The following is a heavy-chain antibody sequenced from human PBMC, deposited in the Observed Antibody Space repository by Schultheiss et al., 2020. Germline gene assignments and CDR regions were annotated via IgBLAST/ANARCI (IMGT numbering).Heavy chain of an antibody. V-gene: IGHV3-20*01. J-gene: IGHJ6*03. CDR3: ARDDYDYYYYMDV. CDR2: INWNGGST. Sequence: WGSLRLSCAASGFTFDDYVMSWVRQAPGKGLEWVSGINWNGGSTGYADSVKGRFTISRDNAKNSLYLQMNSLRAEDTALYHCARDDYDYYYYMDVWGKGTTVTVSS. CDR1: GFTFDDYV.